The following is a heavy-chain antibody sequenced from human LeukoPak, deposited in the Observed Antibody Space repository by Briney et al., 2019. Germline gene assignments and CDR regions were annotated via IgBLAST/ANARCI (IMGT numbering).Heavy chain of an antibody. CDR3: AKSSTWQWPLAHAVPNTFGMDV. V-gene: IGHV3-30*18. J-gene: IGHJ6*02. Sequence: AGGSLRLSCAASGFTFNTYWMSWVRQAPGKGLEWVAVISYDGDNKYYADSVKGRFTISRDNSKNTLFLQMNSLRPEDTAVYFCAKSSTWQWPLAHAVPNTFGMDVWGQGTTVTVSS. CDR2: ISYDGDNK. CDR1: GFTFNTYW. D-gene: IGHD6-19*01.